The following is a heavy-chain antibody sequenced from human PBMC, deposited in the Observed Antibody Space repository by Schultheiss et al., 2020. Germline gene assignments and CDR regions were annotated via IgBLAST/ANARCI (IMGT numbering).Heavy chain of an antibody. J-gene: IGHJ5*01. Sequence: GGSLRLSCAASGFTVSSNYMSWVRQAPGKGLEWVSVIYSGGSTYYADSVKGRFTISRDNSKNTLYLQMNSLRAEDTAVYYCAKAGTTSWYVAYIDSWGQGTLVTVSS. CDR3: AKAGTTSWYVAYIDS. V-gene: IGHV3-53*01. CDR2: IYSGGST. D-gene: IGHD6-13*01. CDR1: GFTVSSNY.